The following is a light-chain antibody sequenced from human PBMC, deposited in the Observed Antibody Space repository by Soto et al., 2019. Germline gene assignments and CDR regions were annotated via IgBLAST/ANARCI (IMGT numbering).Light chain of an antibody. CDR3: QSYDNSLSGWV. CDR2: DNN. Sequence: QSVLTQPPSVSGAPGQRVTISCTGSSSNIGTHYDVHWYQQLPGTAPKLLIYDNNNRPSGVPDRFSGSKSGTSASLAITGLQAEDEADYYCQSYDNSLSGWVFGGGTQLTVL. V-gene: IGLV1-40*01. J-gene: IGLJ3*02. CDR1: SSNIGTHYD.